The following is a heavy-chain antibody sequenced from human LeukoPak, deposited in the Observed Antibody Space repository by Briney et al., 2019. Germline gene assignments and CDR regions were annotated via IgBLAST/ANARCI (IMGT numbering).Heavy chain of an antibody. Sequence: GGSLRLSCVASGFTFSSYAMSWVRQAPGKGLEWVSSISGSGASTYYADSVKGRFTISRDNSKNTLYLQMNSLKTEDTAVYYCTTTVAVWEPKDYWGQGTLVTVSS. V-gene: IGHV3-23*01. D-gene: IGHD1-26*01. CDR1: GFTFSSYA. J-gene: IGHJ4*02. CDR3: TTTVAVWEPKDY. CDR2: ISGSGAST.